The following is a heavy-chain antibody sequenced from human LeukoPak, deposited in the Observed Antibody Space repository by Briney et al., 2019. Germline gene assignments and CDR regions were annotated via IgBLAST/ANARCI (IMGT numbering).Heavy chain of an antibody. D-gene: IGHD3-16*01. CDR3: ARHRVWKGYYFDY. V-gene: IGHV4-38-2*01. J-gene: IGHJ4*02. Sequence: PSETLSLTCAVSGYSISSGYYWGWIRQPPGKGLERIGSIYHSGSTYYNPSLKSRVTISVDTSKNQFSLKLSSVTAADTAVYHCARHRVWKGYYFDYWGQGTLVTVSS. CDR2: IYHSGST. CDR1: GYSISSGYY.